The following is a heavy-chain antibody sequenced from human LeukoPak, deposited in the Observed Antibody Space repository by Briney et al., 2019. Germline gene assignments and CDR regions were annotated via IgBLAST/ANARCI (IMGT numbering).Heavy chain of an antibody. CDR2: ISYDGSNK. CDR1: GFTFSSYA. V-gene: IGHV3-30-3*01. Sequence: PGRSLRLSCAASGFTFSSYAMHWVRQAPGKGLEWVAVISYDGSNKYYADSVKGRFTISRDNSKNTLYLQMNSLRAEDTAVYYCARVGGSEYYDFWSGSYNWFDPWGQGTLVTVSS. CDR3: ARVGGSEYYDFWSGSYNWFDP. D-gene: IGHD3-3*01. J-gene: IGHJ5*02.